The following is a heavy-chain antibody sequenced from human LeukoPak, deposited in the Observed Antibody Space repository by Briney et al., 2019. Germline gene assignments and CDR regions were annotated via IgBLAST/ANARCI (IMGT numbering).Heavy chain of an antibody. J-gene: IGHJ4*02. CDR1: GFSLSTYW. Sequence: GGSLRLSCAASGFSLSTYWMHWVRQAPGKGLVWVSRINSDGSSTTYADSVKGRFTISRDNAKNTLYLQMNSLRAEDTAVYYCAVGVGDHWGQGTLVTVFS. V-gene: IGHV3-74*01. CDR2: INSDGSST. D-gene: IGHD3-10*01. CDR3: AVGVGDH.